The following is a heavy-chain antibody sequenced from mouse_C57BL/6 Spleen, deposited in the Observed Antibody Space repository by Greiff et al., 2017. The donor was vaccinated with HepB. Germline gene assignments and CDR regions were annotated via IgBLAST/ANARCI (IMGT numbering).Heavy chain of an antibody. Sequence: DVQLVESEGGLVQPGSSMKLSCTASGFTFSDYYMAWVRQVPEKGLEWVANINYDGSSTYYLDSLKSRFIISRDNAKNILYLQMSSLKSEDTATYYCARETLDPYAMEYWGQRNSVTASS. CDR2: INYDGSST. V-gene: IGHV5-16*01. CDR3: ARETLDPYAMEY. J-gene: IGHJ4*01. CDR1: GFTFSDYY. D-gene: IGHD3-3*01.